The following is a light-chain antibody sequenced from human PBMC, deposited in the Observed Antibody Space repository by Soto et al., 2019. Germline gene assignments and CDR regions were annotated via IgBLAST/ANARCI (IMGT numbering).Light chain of an antibody. CDR2: GAS. Sequence: EIVLTQSPGTLSLSPGERATLSCRASQSVSSSYLAWYQQKPGQAPSHLIYGASSRATGIPDRFSGSGAGTDFTLTISRREPEDFAVYYCQQYGSSRTFGQGTKVEIK. CDR1: QSVSSSY. J-gene: IGKJ1*01. V-gene: IGKV3-20*01. CDR3: QQYGSSRT.